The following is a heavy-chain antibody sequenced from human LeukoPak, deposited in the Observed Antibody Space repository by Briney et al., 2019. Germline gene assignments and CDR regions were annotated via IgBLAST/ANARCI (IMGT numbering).Heavy chain of an antibody. V-gene: IGHV5-51*01. D-gene: IGHD2-15*01. CDR3: ARLGSYCSGGSCYSYNAFDI. CDR1: GYSFTSYW. CDR2: IYPGDSDT. Sequence: GESLKISCKGSGYSFTSYWIGWVRQMPGKGLEWMGIIYPGDSDTRYSPSFQGQVTISADKSISTAYLQWSSLKASDTAMYYCARLGSYCSGGSCYSYNAFDIWGQGTMVTVSS. J-gene: IGHJ3*02.